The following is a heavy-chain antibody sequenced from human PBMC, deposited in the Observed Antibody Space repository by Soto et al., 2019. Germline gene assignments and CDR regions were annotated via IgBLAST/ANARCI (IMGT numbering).Heavy chain of an antibody. CDR2: IYLSGST. CDR1: GYYISSGYY. V-gene: IGHV4-38-2*02. CDR3: SRVSPSGDIDV. D-gene: IGHD3-10*01. J-gene: IGHJ6*02. Sequence: SETLSLTCSVSGYYISSGYYWGWIRQPPGKKLEWIANIYLSGSTYYSPSLRSRVTISVDTSRNQFSLTMRSLAASDTATYYCSRVSPSGDIDVWGQGTTVTVSS.